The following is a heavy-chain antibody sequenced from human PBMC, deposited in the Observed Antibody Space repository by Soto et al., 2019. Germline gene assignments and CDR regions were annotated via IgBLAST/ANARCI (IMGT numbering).Heavy chain of an antibody. Sequence: QVQLVESGGGVVQPGRSLRLSCVASGFTFSSYGMHWVRQAPGKGLEWVAVIWDDGSNKYYADSVKGRFTISRDNSKNTLSLQMNSLRAEDTAAYYCAREASIAGELLEGKYFDYWGQGTLVTVSS. V-gene: IGHV3-33*01. CDR1: GFTFSSYG. CDR3: AREASIAGELLEGKYFDY. D-gene: IGHD1-26*01. J-gene: IGHJ4*02. CDR2: IWDDGSNK.